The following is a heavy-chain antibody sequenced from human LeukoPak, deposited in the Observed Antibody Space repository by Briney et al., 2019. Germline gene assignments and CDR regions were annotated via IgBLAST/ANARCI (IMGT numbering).Heavy chain of an antibody. Sequence: SVKVSCKASGGTFSSYAISWVRQAPGQGLEWMGGIIPIFGTANYAQKFQGRVTITADKSTSTAYMELSSLRSEDTAVYYCARDRSNISWYYYWGQGTLVTVSS. V-gene: IGHV1-69*06. CDR2: IIPIFGTA. D-gene: IGHD6-13*01. CDR3: ARDRSNISWYYY. J-gene: IGHJ4*02. CDR1: GGTFSSYA.